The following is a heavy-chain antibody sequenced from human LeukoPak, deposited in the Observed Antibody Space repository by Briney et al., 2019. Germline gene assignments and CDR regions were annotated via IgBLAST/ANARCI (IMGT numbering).Heavy chain of an antibody. V-gene: IGHV1-18*01. Sequence: ASVKVSCKASGYTFTSYGITWVRQAPGQGLEWVGWSSAYNFKTGYAQKLQGRVTITTDTSTSTVYMELRSLTSDDTAVYYCARGWSSDCAYYDYWGQGTLVAVSS. J-gene: IGHJ4*02. D-gene: IGHD2-21*02. CDR3: ARGWSSDCAYYDY. CDR2: SSAYNFKT. CDR1: GYTFTSYG.